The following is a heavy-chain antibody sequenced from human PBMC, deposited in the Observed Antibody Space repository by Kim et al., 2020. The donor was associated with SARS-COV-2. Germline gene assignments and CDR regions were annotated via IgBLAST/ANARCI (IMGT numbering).Heavy chain of an antibody. CDR2: ISSKSTYI. V-gene: IGHV3-21*04. J-gene: IGHJ4*02. CDR1: GFTFSLYS. D-gene: IGHD5-18*01. Sequence: GGSLRLSCAASGFTFSLYSMNWVRQAPGKGLEWVSSISSKSTYIYYADSGEGRFTVSRDNAKNSLVLQMDSLRAEDAAIYYCARGSGAYFYGPDYWGQGT. CDR3: ARGSGAYFYGPDY.